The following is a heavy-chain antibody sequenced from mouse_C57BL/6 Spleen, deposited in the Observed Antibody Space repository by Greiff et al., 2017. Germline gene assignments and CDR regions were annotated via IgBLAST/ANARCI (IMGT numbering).Heavy chain of an antibody. J-gene: IGHJ3*01. D-gene: IGHD3-2*02. Sequence: QVQLQQPGAELVRPGTSVKLSCKASGYTFTSYWMHWVKQRPGQGLEWIGVIDPSDSYTNYNQKFKGKATLTVDTSSSTAYMQLSSLTSEDSAVYYCAREGRQLRLRFAYWGQGTLVTVSA. CDR2: IDPSDSYT. CDR3: AREGRQLRLRFAY. CDR1: GYTFTSYW. V-gene: IGHV1-59*01.